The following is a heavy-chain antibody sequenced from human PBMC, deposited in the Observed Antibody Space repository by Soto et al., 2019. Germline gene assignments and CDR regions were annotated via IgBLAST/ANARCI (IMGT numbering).Heavy chain of an antibody. D-gene: IGHD3-3*01. V-gene: IGHV4-34*01. J-gene: IGHJ4*02. CDR1: GGSFSGYY. Sequence: SLTCAVYGGSFSGYYWSWIRQPPGEGLEWIGEINHSGSTNYNPSLKSRVTISVDTSKNQFSLKLSSVTAADTAVYYCARGSAIFGVVPHWGQGTLVTVSS. CDR2: INHSGST. CDR3: ARGSAIFGVVPH.